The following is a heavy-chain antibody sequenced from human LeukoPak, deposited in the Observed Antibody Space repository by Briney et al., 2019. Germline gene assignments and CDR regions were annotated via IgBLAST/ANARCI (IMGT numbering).Heavy chain of an antibody. J-gene: IGHJ4*02. CDR3: ARLYNGTSSWYDY. CDR1: GFTFSNYA. D-gene: IGHD1-14*01. Sequence: PGGSLRLSCAVSGFTFSNYAMSWVRQAPGKGLEWVSSLSGSGDSINYADSVKGRFTISRDNPKNTLYLQMNSLRAEDTAVYYCARLYNGTSSWYDYWGQGTLVTVSS. CDR2: LSGSGDSI. V-gene: IGHV3-23*01.